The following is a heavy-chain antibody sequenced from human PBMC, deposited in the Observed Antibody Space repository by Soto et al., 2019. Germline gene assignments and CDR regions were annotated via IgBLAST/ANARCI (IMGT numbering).Heavy chain of an antibody. J-gene: IGHJ5*02. V-gene: IGHV1-2*02. D-gene: IGHD3-10*01. CDR3: ARVIRGAYYNSPLDT. Sequence: GASVKVSCKASGYTFTGYFMHWVRQAPGQGLEWMGWINPYSGGADYAQSFQGRVTMTRNTSISTVYTELIRRIFDDTAVYYCARVIRGAYYNSPLDTWGQGTVVTVSS. CDR2: INPYSGGA. CDR1: GYTFTGYF.